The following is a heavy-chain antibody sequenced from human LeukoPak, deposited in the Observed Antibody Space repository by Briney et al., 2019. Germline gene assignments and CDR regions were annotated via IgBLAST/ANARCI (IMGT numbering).Heavy chain of an antibody. CDR2: IYYSGST. CDR1: GGSISSYY. Sequence: SETLSLTCTVSGGSISSYYWSWIRQPPGKGLEWIGYIYYSGSTNYNPSLKSRVTISVDTSKNQFSLKLSSVTAADTAVYYCARQTGGLWFGELLSFDYWGQGTLVTVSS. CDR3: ARQTGGLWFGELLSFDY. J-gene: IGHJ4*02. D-gene: IGHD3-10*01. V-gene: IGHV4-59*08.